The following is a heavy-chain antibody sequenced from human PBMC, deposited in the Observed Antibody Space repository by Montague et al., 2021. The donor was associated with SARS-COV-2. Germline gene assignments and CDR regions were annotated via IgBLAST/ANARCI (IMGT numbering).Heavy chain of an antibody. V-gene: IGHV4-38-2*02. D-gene: IGHD2-21*02. CDR1: GYFSGAGYY. CDR3: ARGRVTRAGFDY. Sequence: SETLSLTCSDDGYFSGAGYYWGWIRQSPGQELEWIGSNYLHGNAYYNPSLNSRVTISLDTSNNQFSLRLTPVTTSDTAVYYCARGRVTRAGFDYWGQGIRVIVSS. CDR2: NYLHGNA. J-gene: IGHJ4*02.